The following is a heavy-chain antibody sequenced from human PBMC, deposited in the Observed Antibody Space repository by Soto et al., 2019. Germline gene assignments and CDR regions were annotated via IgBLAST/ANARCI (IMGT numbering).Heavy chain of an antibody. CDR2: IKQDGSEK. CDR1: GFTFSSFG. Sequence: VGSLRLSCEASGFTFSSFGMHWVRQAPGKGLEWVANIKQDGSEKYYVDSVKGRFTISRDNAKNSLYLQMNSLRAEDTAVYYCARGLYNWNPPGYWGQGTLVTVSS. D-gene: IGHD1-1*01. V-gene: IGHV3-7*03. CDR3: ARGLYNWNPPGY. J-gene: IGHJ4*02.